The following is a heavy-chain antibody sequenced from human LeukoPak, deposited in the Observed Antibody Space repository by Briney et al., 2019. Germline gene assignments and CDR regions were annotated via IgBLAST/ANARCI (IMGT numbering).Heavy chain of an antibody. V-gene: IGHV3-7*01. Sequence: GGSLRLSCAASGFTLSNYWMNWVRQAPGKGLEWVANIKQDGSEKYYVDSVKGRFTISRDNAKNSLFLQMNSLRAEDTAVYYCARDFSGTILWDYWGQGTLVTVSS. CDR2: IKQDGSEK. CDR3: ARDFSGTILWDY. J-gene: IGHJ4*02. CDR1: GFTLSNYW. D-gene: IGHD2-15*01.